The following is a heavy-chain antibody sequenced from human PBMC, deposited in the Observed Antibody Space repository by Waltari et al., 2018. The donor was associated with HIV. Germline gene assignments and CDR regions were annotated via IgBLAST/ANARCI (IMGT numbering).Heavy chain of an antibody. D-gene: IGHD6-19*01. CDR3: ARGGLGGYSSGWYFDY. V-gene: IGHV3-30*04. Sequence: QVQLVESGGGVVQPGRSLRLSCAASGFTFSRYAMHWVRRAHGKGLEWVAVISYDGSNKYYADSVKGRFTISRDNSKNTLYLQMNSLRAEDTAVYYCARGGLGGYSSGWYFDYWGQGTLVTVSS. CDR1: GFTFSRYA. CDR2: ISYDGSNK. J-gene: IGHJ4*02.